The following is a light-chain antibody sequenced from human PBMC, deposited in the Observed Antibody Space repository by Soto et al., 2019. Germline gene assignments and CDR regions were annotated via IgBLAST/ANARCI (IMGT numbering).Light chain of an antibody. Sequence: QSALTQPRSVSGSPGQSVTISCTGTSSDVGAYNYVSWYQQHPDKAPKLMIYDVSKRPSGVPDRFSGSKSGNTASLTISGLQAEDEADYYCCSYAGSRYVFGTGTKVTVL. J-gene: IGLJ1*01. V-gene: IGLV2-11*01. CDR2: DVS. CDR3: CSYAGSRYV. CDR1: SSDVGAYNY.